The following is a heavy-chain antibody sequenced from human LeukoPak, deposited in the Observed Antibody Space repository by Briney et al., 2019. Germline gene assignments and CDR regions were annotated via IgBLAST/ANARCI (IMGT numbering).Heavy chain of an antibody. D-gene: IGHD3-22*01. V-gene: IGHV4-59*04. CDR1: GXSISSYY. J-gene: IGHJ4*02. Sequence: TXXVSGXSISSYYWSWIRQPPGKXXXXXGYIYYSGSTYYNPSLKSRVTISVDTSKNQFSLKLSSVTAADTAVYYCARRSVIVVVPIFDYWGQGTLVTVSS. CDR2: IYYSGST. CDR3: ARRSVIVVVPIFDY.